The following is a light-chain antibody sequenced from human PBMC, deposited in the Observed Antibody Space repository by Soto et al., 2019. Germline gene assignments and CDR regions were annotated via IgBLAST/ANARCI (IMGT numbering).Light chain of an antibody. CDR3: SSYSSTDTLYV. CDR2: EVS. J-gene: IGLJ1*01. CDR1: RSDIGSYNY. Sequence: QSALTQPASVSGSPRQSITISCTGTRSDIGSYNYVSWYQLHPDKAPKLIIYEVSSRPSGVPDRFSGSKSGNTASLIISGLQAEDEAHYYCSSYSSTDTLYVFGTGTKLTVL. V-gene: IGLV2-14*01.